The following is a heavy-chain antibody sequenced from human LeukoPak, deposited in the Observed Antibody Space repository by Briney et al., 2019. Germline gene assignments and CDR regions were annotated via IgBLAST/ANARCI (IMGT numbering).Heavy chain of an antibody. D-gene: IGHD3-3*01. CDR1: GYSISSGYY. CDR3: ARAGDYDFWSGYFNYYYMDV. J-gene: IGHJ6*03. CDR2: IYHSGST. Sequence: PSETLSLTCTVSGYSISSGYYWGWIRQPPGKGLEWIGSIYHSGSTYYNPSLKSRVTISVDTSKNQFSLKLSSVTAADTAVYYCARAGDYDFWSGYFNYYYMDVWGKGTTVTVSS. V-gene: IGHV4-38-2*02.